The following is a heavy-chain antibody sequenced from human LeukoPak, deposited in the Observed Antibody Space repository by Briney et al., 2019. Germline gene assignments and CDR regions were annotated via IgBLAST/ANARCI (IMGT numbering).Heavy chain of an antibody. Sequence: PSQTLSLTCTVSGVSISSGSYYWNWIRQPAGKGLEWIGRIYTSGSTSYNPSLKSRLTISLDTSKNQFSLKLSSVTAADTAVYYCARATWPLTAVFDYWGQGILVTVSS. D-gene: IGHD5-24*01. V-gene: IGHV4-61*02. J-gene: IGHJ4*02. CDR3: ARATWPLTAVFDY. CDR1: GVSISSGSYY. CDR2: IYTSGST.